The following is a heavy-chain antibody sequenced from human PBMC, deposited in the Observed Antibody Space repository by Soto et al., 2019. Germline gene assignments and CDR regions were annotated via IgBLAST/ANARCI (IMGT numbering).Heavy chain of an antibody. CDR3: VRDGGGSFLPFYL. Sequence: PGGSLRLSCAGSGFTLSDHYIDWVRQAPGKGLEWVGRSSDKPQGYSTAYASSVKGRFTTSRDESKNSAYLHMTSLTVEDTATYYCVRDGGGSFLPFYLWGQGTMVTVSS. J-gene: IGHJ5*02. CDR1: GFTLSDHY. V-gene: IGHV3-72*01. CDR2: SSDKPQGYST. D-gene: IGHD2-15*01.